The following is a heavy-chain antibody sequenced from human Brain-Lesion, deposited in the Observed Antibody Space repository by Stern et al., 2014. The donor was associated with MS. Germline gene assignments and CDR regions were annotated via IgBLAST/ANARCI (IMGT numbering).Heavy chain of an antibody. CDR1: GYTLTELS. CDR3: ATLSPGAGGNYYRHFDY. V-gene: IGHV1-24*01. D-gene: IGHD1-26*01. J-gene: IGHJ4*02. Sequence: VQLVQSGAEVKKPGASVKVSCKVSGYTLTELSMHWVRQAPRKGLEWMGGFDPEDGKTIYAQKFQGRVTMTEDTSTDTAYMELSSLRSEDTAVYYCATLSPGAGGNYYRHFDYWGQGPLVTVSS. CDR2: FDPEDGKT.